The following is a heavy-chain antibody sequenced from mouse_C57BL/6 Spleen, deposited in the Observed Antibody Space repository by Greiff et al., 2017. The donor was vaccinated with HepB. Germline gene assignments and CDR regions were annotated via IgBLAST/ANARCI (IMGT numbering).Heavy chain of an antibody. CDR3: TRPIITTVERYFDV. V-gene: IGHV5-9-1*02. J-gene: IGHJ1*03. CDR1: GFTFSSYA. Sequence: EVQRVESGEGLVKPGGSLKLSCAASGFTFSSYAMSWVRQTPEKRLEWVAYISSGGDYIYYADTVKGRFTISRDNARNTLYLQMSSLKSEDTAMYYCTRPIITTVERYFDVWGTGTTVTVSS. D-gene: IGHD1-1*01. CDR2: ISSGGDYI.